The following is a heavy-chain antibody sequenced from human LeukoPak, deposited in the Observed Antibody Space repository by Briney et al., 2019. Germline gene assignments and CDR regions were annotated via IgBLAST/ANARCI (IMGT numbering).Heavy chain of an antibody. J-gene: IGHJ4*02. CDR1: GGSISSHY. CDR3: ARGYCSSTSCRYYFDY. CDR2: IYYSGST. V-gene: IGHV4-59*11. D-gene: IGHD2-2*01. Sequence: SETLSLTCTVSGGSISSHYWSWIRQPPGKGLEWIGYIYYSGSTNYNPSLKSRVNISVDTSKNQFSLKLSSVTAADTAVYYCARGYCSSTSCRYYFDYWGQGTLVTVSS.